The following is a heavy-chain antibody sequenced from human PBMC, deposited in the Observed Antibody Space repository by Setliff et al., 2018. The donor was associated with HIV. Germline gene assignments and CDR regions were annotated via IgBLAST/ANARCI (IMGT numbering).Heavy chain of an antibody. J-gene: IGHJ1*01. CDR1: GFTFNNYG. CDR3: AKDRVRALTRKESKYLQY. D-gene: IGHD3-10*01. CDR2: IQYDGSNK. V-gene: IGHV3-30*02. Sequence: GGSLRLSCAASGFTFNNYGMHWVRQAPGKGLEWVAFIQYDGSNKYYADSVKGRFTISRDNSKNTLYLQMNSLSAEDTAVFYCAKDRVRALTRKESKYLQYWGQGTLVTVSS.